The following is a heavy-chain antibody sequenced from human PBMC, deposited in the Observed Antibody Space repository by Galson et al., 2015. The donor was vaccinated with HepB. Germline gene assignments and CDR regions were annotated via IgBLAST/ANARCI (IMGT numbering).Heavy chain of an antibody. V-gene: IGHV3-23*01. CDR3: ATGPYYYDSSGYYPDY. Sequence: SLRLSCAASGFTFSSYAMSWVRQAPGKGLEWVSAISGSGGSTYYADSMKGRFTISRDNSKNTLYLQMNSLRAEDTAVYYCATGPYYYDSSGYYPDYWGQGTLVTVSS. J-gene: IGHJ4*02. D-gene: IGHD3-22*01. CDR2: ISGSGGST. CDR1: GFTFSSYA.